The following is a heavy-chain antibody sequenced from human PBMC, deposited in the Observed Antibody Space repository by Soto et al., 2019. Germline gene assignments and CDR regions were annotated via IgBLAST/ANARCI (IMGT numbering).Heavy chain of an antibody. Sequence: EVQLVESGGGLVQPGGSLRLSCSASGFIFSSYWMSWLRQAPGKGLEWVASMNEYGSERYYVDSVKGRFTISRDNAKNSPYMQMNSLIAEDTAVYYCARATGADKEDYWGQGTLVTVSS. CDR3: ARATGADKEDY. D-gene: IGHD3-10*01. V-gene: IGHV3-7*04. CDR2: MNEYGSER. J-gene: IGHJ4*02. CDR1: GFIFSSYW.